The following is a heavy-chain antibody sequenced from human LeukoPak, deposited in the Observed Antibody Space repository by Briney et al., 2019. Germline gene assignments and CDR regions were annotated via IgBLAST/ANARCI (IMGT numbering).Heavy chain of an antibody. CDR1: GFTVGSNY. J-gene: IGHJ4*02. Sequence: PGGSLRLSCAASGFTVGSNYMSWVRQAPGRGLEWVSVMYSGGSTYYADSVKGRFTISRDNSKNTLYLQMNSLRPEDTALYFCAIGADYCFPNWGQGTLVTVSS. D-gene: IGHD2/OR15-2a*01. V-gene: IGHV3-66*01. CDR2: MYSGGST. CDR3: AIGADYCFPN.